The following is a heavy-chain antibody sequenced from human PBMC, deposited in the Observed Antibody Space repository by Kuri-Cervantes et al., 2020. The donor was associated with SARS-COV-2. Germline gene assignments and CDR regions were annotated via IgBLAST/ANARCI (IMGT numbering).Heavy chain of an antibody. D-gene: IGHD2-2*02. CDR1: GCTFSSYA. CDR3: ARDIIHCSSTSCYTGSYYYGMDV. V-gene: IGHV1-69*04. Sequence: SVKVSCKASGCTFSSYAISWVRQAPGQGLEWMGRIIPILGIANYAQKFQGRVKITADKSTSTAYMELSSLRSEDTAVYYCARDIIHCSSTSCYTGSYYYGMDVWGQGTTVTVSS. CDR2: IIPILGIA. J-gene: IGHJ6*02.